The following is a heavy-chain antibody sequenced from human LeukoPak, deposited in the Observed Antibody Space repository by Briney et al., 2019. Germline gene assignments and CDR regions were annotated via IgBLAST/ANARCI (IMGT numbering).Heavy chain of an antibody. CDR1: GFTFSTYW. Sequence: GGSLRLSCAASGFTFSTYWMSWVRQAPGKGLEWVANIKQDVSEKYYGDSVKGRFTISRDNPKNSLYLQVNSLSAEDTAVYYCARILDYYYGMDVWGQGTTVTVSS. CDR3: ARILDYYYGMDV. V-gene: IGHV3-7*05. CDR2: IKQDVSEK. J-gene: IGHJ6*02. D-gene: IGHD3-3*01.